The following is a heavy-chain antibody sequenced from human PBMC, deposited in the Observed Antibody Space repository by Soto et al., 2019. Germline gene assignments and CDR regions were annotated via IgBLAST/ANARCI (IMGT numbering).Heavy chain of an antibody. Sequence: GASVKVSCKASGYTFTGYYMHWVLQAPGQGLEGMGWINPNSGGTNYAQKFQGLVTKTRDPSISTAYVELRRLRSDDTAVYYCARAPHQLHYPVFEYWSQGTLVNVSS. CDR3: ARAPHQLHYPVFEY. J-gene: IGHJ4*01. V-gene: IGHV1-2*04. CDR1: GYTFTGYY. D-gene: IGHD2-2*01. CDR2: INPNSGGT.